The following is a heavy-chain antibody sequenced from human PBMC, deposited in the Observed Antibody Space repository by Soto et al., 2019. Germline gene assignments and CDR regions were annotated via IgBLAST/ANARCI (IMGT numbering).Heavy chain of an antibody. CDR1: GYTFTSYY. Sequence: GASVKVSCKASGYTFTSYYMHWVRQAPGQGLEWMGIINPSGGSTSYAQKFQGRVTMTRDTSTSTVYMELSSLRSEDTAVYYCGRTYYNPSLKSRVTISVDTSKTQFSLKLSSVTAADTAVYYCARQSVYWSPAYCGGDCSPPDNWFDPWGQGTLVTVSS. CDR3: GRTYYNPSLKSRVTISVDTSKTQFSLKLSSVTAADTAVYYCARQSVYWSPAYCGGDCSPPDNWFDP. V-gene: IGHV1-46*01. CDR2: INPSGGST. J-gene: IGHJ5*02. D-gene: IGHD3-10*01.